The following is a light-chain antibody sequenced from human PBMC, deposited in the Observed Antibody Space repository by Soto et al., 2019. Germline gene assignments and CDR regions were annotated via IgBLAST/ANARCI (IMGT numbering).Light chain of an antibody. CDR1: RLEKKY. CDR2: QHT. J-gene: IGLJ2*01. Sequence: SYELTPPPSVSVSPGQTASITCSGDRLEKKYVCWYQQKPGQSPLLVMYQHTRRPSGIPERFSGSKSENTATLTISGAQPLDEADYCCQAWDSGTVFGGGTKLTVL. CDR3: QAWDSGTV. V-gene: IGLV3-1*01.